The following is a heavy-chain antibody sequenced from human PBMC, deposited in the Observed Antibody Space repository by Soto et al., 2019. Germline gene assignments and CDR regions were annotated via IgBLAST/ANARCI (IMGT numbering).Heavy chain of an antibody. Sequence: ASVKVSCKASGYTFTGYYMHWVRQAPGQGLEWMGWINPNSGGTNYAQKFQGWVTMTRDTSISTAYMELSRLRSDDTAVYYCATTNIAAAGTGFYYYGMDVWGQGTTVTV. CDR1: GYTFTGYY. D-gene: IGHD6-13*01. CDR3: ATTNIAAAGTGFYYYGMDV. J-gene: IGHJ6*02. CDR2: INPNSGGT. V-gene: IGHV1-2*04.